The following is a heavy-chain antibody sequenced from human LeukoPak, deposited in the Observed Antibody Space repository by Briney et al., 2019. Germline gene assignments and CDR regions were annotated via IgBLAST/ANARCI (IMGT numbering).Heavy chain of an antibody. CDR3: AGHSSSWYEPFYYYYGMDV. V-gene: IGHV5-51*01. CDR2: IYPGDSDT. Sequence: NSGESLKISCKGSGYSFTSYWIGWVRQMPGKGLEWMGIIYPGDSDTRYSPSFQGQVTISADKSISTAYLQWSSLKASDTAMYYCAGHSSSWYEPFYYYYGMDVWGQGTTVTVSS. CDR1: GYSFTSYW. D-gene: IGHD6-13*01. J-gene: IGHJ6*02.